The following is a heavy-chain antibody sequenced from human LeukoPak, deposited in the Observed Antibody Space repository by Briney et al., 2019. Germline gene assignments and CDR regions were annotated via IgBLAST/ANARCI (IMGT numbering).Heavy chain of an antibody. CDR1: GGSISSSNW. J-gene: IGHJ4*02. CDR2: IYHSGST. CDR3: ARTGGSGWYSRNYFDY. D-gene: IGHD6-19*01. V-gene: IGHV4-4*02. Sequence: SETLSLTCAVSGGSISSSNWWSWVRQPPGKGLEWIGEIYHSGSTNYNPSLKSRVTISVDKSKNQFSLKPSSVTAADTAVYYCARTGGSGWYSRNYFDYWGQGTLVTVSS.